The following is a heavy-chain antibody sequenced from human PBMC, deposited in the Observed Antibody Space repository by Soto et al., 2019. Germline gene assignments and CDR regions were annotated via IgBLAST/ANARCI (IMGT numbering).Heavy chain of an antibody. CDR1: GFTFSSYG. V-gene: IGHV3-30*18. Sequence: GGSLRLSCAASGFTFSSYGMHWVRQAPGKGLEWVAVISYDGSNKYYADSVKGRFTISRDNSKNTLYLQMNSLRAEDTAVYYCAKVGSSSSESDYWGQGTLVTVSS. CDR2: ISYDGSNK. CDR3: AKVGSSSSESDY. J-gene: IGHJ4*02. D-gene: IGHD6-13*01.